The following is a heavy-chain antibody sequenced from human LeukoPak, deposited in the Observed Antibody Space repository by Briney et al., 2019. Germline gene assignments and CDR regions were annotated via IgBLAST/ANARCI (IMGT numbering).Heavy chain of an antibody. Sequence: GGSLRLSCAASGSTFSSYGMHWVRQAPGKGLEWVAVISYDGSNKYYADSVKGRFTISRDNSKNTLYLQMNSLRAEDTAVYYCAKGPESDFDYWGQGTLVTVSS. V-gene: IGHV3-30*18. CDR2: ISYDGSNK. CDR3: AKGPESDFDY. J-gene: IGHJ4*02. CDR1: GSTFSSYG.